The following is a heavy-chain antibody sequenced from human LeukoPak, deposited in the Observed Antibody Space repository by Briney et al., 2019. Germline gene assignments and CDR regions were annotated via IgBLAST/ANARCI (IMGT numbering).Heavy chain of an antibody. D-gene: IGHD3-3*01. CDR3: ARGVSITIFGVVIQYYYYGMDV. CDR2: IYYSGYT. V-gene: IGHV4-39*01. Sequence: SETLSLTCTVSGGSINNNDYYWGWVRQSPGMGLEWIGSIYYSGYTYFNSSLKSRVTIAVDTSKNQFSLKLSSVTAADTAVYYCARGVSITIFGVVIQYYYYGMDVWGQGTTVTVSS. CDR1: GGSINNNDYY. J-gene: IGHJ6*02.